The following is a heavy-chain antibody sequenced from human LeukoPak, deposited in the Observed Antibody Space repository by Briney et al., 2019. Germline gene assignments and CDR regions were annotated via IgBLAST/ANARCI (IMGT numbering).Heavy chain of an antibody. D-gene: IGHD3-22*01. V-gene: IGHV4-61*01. CDR1: GGSVSSGSYY. Sequence: PSETLSLTCTVSGGSVSSGSYYWSWIRQPPGKGLEWIVYIYYSGSTNYNPSLKSRVTISVDTSKNQFSLKLSSVTAADTAVYYCARTNWNYYYDSSGYLSGYFDYWGQGTLVTVSS. CDR2: IYYSGST. J-gene: IGHJ4*02. CDR3: ARTNWNYYYDSSGYLSGYFDY.